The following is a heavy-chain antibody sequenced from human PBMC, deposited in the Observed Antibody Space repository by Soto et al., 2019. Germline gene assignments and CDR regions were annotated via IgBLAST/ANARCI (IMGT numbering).Heavy chain of an antibody. V-gene: IGHV4-34*01. CDR2: INHSGST. Sequence: SQTLSLTCAVYGGSFSGYYWSWIRQPPGKGLEWIGEINHSGSTNYNPSLKSRVTISVDTSKNQFSLKLSSVTAADTAVYYCAFKNWNYDYWGQGTLVTVSS. D-gene: IGHD1-1*01. CDR1: GGSFSGYY. CDR3: AFKNWNYDY. J-gene: IGHJ4*02.